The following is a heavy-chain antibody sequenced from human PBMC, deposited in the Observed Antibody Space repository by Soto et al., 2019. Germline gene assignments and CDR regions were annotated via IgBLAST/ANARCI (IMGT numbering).Heavy chain of an antibody. Sequence: QAQLVQSGAEMKKPGASVKVSCKATGYTFSAYTMNWVRQAPGQSLEWMGWINAGSGNTKYSQNFQVRVSITRATSASTVYMELTGLTSEDTAVYYCARDTETLGPRANDALAILGQGTMVTVSS. CDR2: INAGSGNT. V-gene: IGHV1-3*01. CDR3: ARDTETLGPRANDALAI. D-gene: IGHD2-15*01. J-gene: IGHJ3*02. CDR1: GYTFSAYT.